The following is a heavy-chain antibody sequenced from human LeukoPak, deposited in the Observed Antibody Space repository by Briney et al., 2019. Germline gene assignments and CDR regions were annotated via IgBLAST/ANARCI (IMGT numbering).Heavy chain of an antibody. D-gene: IGHD3/OR15-3a*01. CDR3: ARGPYDLWDYYYGMDV. Sequence: GASVKVSCKASGGTFSSYAISWGRQAPGQGLEWMGRIIPILGIADYAQKFQGRVTITADKSTSTAYMELSSLRSEDTAVYYCARGPYDLWDYYYGMDVWGQGTTVTVSS. CDR1: GGTFSSYA. J-gene: IGHJ6*02. V-gene: IGHV1-69*04. CDR2: IIPILGIA.